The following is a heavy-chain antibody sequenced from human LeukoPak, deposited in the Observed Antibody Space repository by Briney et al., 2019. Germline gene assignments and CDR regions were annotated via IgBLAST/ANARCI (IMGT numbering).Heavy chain of an antibody. D-gene: IGHD3-9*01. CDR1: GFTFSDYN. CDR3: ARSIGLTGGGVDV. CDR2: ITNGGSTI. V-gene: IGHV3-11*01. Sequence: GGSLRLSCAASGFTFSDYNMNWVRQAPGKGLELVSYITNGGSTIHHADSVKGRFTISRDNAKKTLYLQMNSLRAEDTAVYYCARSIGLTGGGVDVWGQGTTVTVSS. J-gene: IGHJ6*02.